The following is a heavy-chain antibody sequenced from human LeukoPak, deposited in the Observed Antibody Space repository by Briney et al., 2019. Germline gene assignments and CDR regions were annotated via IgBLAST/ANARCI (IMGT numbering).Heavy chain of an antibody. Sequence: PGRSLRLSCAASGFTFDDYAMHWVRQAPGKGLEWVSGISWNSGSIGYADSVKGRFTISRDNAKNSLYLQMNSLRAEDTALYYCAKSPHYYDSSGYWLFDYWGQGTLVTVSS. J-gene: IGHJ4*02. D-gene: IGHD3-22*01. V-gene: IGHV3-9*01. CDR3: AKSPHYYDSSGYWLFDY. CDR1: GFTFDDYA. CDR2: ISWNSGSI.